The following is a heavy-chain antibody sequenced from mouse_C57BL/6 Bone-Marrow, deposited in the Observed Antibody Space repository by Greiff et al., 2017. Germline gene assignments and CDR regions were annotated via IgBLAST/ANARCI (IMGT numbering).Heavy chain of an antibody. CDR1: GYAFSSYW. CDR2: IYPGDGDT. CDR3: ARVTTVVAGDY. V-gene: IGHV1-80*01. D-gene: IGHD1-1*01. J-gene: IGHJ2*01. Sequence: VKLMESGAELVKPGASVKISCKASGYAFSSYWMNWVKQRPGKGLEWIGQIYPGDGDTNYNGKFKGKATLTADKSSSTAYMQLSSLTSEDSAVYFCARVTTVVAGDYWGQGTTLTVSS.